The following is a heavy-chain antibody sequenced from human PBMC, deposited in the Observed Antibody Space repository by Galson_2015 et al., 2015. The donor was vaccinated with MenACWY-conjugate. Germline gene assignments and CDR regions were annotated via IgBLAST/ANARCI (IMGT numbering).Heavy chain of an antibody. CDR1: GYTFPSYY. V-gene: IGHV1-46*01. CDR3: AREVDTAMATGISYYYGMDV. CDR2: INPSGAGT. D-gene: IGHD5-18*01. J-gene: IGHJ6*02. Sequence: SVKASCKASGYTFPSYYMHWVRQAPGQGLEWMGIINPSGAGTSYAQKFQGRVTMTRDTSTDTVYMELSSLRSEDTAVYYCAREVDTAMATGISYYYGMDVWGQGTTVTVSS.